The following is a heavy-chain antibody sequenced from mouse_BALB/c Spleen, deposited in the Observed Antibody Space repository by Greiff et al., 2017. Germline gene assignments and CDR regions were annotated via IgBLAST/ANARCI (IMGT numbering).Heavy chain of an antibody. CDR3: TRWGSSYVGFAD. V-gene: IGHV1-69*02. J-gene: IGHJ3*01. Sequence: QVQLQQPGAELVRPGASVKLSCKASGYTFTSYWINWVKQRPGQGLEWIGNIYPSDSYTNYNQKFKDKATLTVDKSSSTAYMQLSSPTSEDSAVYYCTRWGSSYVGFADWGQGTRVTVSA. CDR1: GYTFTSYW. CDR2: IYPSDSYT. D-gene: IGHD1-1*01.